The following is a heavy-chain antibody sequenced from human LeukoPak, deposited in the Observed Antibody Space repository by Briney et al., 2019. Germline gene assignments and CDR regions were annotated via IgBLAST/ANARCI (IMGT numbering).Heavy chain of an antibody. CDR3: AKSFGYSSSYFDY. D-gene: IGHD6-6*01. Sequence: PGGSLRLSCAASGFTVSSNYMSWVRQAPGKGLEWVSVIYSGGSTYYADSVKGRFTISRDNSKNTLYLQMNSLRAEDTAVYYCAKSFGYSSSYFDYWGQGTLVTVSS. CDR1: GFTVSSNY. V-gene: IGHV3-53*05. J-gene: IGHJ4*02. CDR2: IYSGGST.